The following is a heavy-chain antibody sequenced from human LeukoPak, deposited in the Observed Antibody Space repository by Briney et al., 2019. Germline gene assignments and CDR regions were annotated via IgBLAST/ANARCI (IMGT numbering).Heavy chain of an antibody. CDR2: ISYIWST. D-gene: IGHD4-17*01. Sequence: PSETLSFTCAVPADSFSSHYWTWIRQPPGKGLEWIGYISYIWSTNYNHSLKSRVTTSIDTSKRQFSLKLSSVTAADTAVYYCARDLVTVTKGFDIWGQGTMVSVSS. CDR3: ARDLVTVTKGFDI. J-gene: IGHJ3*02. V-gene: IGHV4-59*11. CDR1: ADSFSSHY.